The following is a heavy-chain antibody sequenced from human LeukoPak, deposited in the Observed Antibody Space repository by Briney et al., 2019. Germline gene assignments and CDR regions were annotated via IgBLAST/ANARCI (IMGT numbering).Heavy chain of an antibody. V-gene: IGHV4-59*01. J-gene: IGHJ6*03. CDR2: IYYSGST. CDR3: ARANPLVVVVRSYYYMDV. Sequence: SETLSLTCTVSGGSISSYYWSWIRQPPGKGLERIGYIYYSGSTNYNPSLKSRVTISVDTSKNQFSLKLSSVTAADTAVYYCARANPLVVVVRSYYYMDVWGKGTTVTVSS. D-gene: IGHD3-22*01. CDR1: GGSISSYY.